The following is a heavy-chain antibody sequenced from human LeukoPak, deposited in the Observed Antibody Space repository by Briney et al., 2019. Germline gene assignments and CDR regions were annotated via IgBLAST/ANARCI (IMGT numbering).Heavy chain of an antibody. CDR2: ISSSSSTI. Sequence: GESLRLSCAASGFTQSSYSMNWVRHAPGEGLEWVSYISSSSSTIYYADSGKGRFTISRDNAKNSLYLQINSLRAEGTAVYYCAPSKRFGERPIVIWGQGTMVTVSS. D-gene: IGHD3-10*01. CDR3: APSKRFGERPIVI. CDR1: GFTQSSYS. J-gene: IGHJ3*02. V-gene: IGHV3-48*01.